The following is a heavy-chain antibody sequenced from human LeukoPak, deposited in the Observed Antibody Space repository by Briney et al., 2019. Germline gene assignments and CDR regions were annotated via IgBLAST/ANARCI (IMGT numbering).Heavy chain of an antibody. J-gene: IGHJ6*03. D-gene: IGHD2-15*01. CDR1: GFTVSSNY. Sequence: GGSLRLSCAASGFTVSSNYMSWDRQAPGKGLEWVSVIYSGGSTYYADSVKGRFTVSRDNSKNTLYLQMNSLRAEDTAVYYCATARRGSGYYDYSMDVWGKRTTVIVSS. V-gene: IGHV3-53*01. CDR2: IYSGGST. CDR3: ATARRGSGYYDYSMDV.